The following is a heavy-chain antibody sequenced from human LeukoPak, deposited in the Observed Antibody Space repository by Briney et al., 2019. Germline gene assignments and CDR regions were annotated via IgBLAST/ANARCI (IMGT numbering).Heavy chain of an antibody. CDR3: ARDLHYYYYMDV. CDR2: ISSSGSTI. Sequence: GGSLRLSCAASGFTFSSYAMSWVRQAPGKGLEWVSYISSSGSTIYYADSVKGRFTISRDNAKNSLYLQMNSLRAEDTAVYYCARDLHYYYYMDVWGKGTTVTVSS. CDR1: GFTFSSYA. V-gene: IGHV3-48*03. J-gene: IGHJ6*03.